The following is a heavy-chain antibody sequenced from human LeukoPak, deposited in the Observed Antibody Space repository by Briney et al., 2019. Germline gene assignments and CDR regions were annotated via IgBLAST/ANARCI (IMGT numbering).Heavy chain of an antibody. CDR2: IYHSGST. Sequence: SETLSLTCTVSGYSISSGYYWGWLRQPPGKGLEWVGSIYHSGSTYYNPSLKSRVTISVDTSKNQFSLKLSSVTAADTAVYYCGRDEGVDSSGYYLGLKGGYWGQGTLVTVSS. J-gene: IGHJ4*02. CDR3: GRDEGVDSSGYYLGLKGGY. CDR1: GYSISSGYY. D-gene: IGHD3-22*01. V-gene: IGHV4-38-2*02.